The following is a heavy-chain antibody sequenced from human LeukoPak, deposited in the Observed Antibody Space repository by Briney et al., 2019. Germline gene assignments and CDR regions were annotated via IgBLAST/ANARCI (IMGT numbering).Heavy chain of an antibody. CDR3: ARVNNYDILSSFDS. CDR2: INPYNGNT. V-gene: IGHV1-18*01. CDR1: GYIFTNYG. J-gene: IGHJ4*02. D-gene: IGHD3-9*01. Sequence: ASVKVSCKASGYIFTNYGISWVRQAPGQGLEWMAWINPYNGNTNYAQKLQGRVTMTTDTSTSTAYKELRSLTSDDTAVYYCARVNNYDILSSFDSWGQGTLVTVSS.